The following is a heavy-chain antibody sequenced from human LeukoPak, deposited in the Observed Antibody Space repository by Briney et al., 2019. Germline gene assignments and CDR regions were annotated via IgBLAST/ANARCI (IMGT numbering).Heavy chain of an antibody. J-gene: IGHJ4*02. CDR3: AKGRTGFSYGYGIDY. Sequence: GGSLRLSCAASGFTFSRYGMHWVRQAPGKGLEWVSSISTSDGTTYYADSVKGRFTISRDNSKNTLYLQMNSLRAEDAAIYYCAKGRTGFSYGYGIDYWGQGTLVTVSS. CDR1: GFTFSRYG. V-gene: IGHV3-23*01. D-gene: IGHD5-18*01. CDR2: ISTSDGTT.